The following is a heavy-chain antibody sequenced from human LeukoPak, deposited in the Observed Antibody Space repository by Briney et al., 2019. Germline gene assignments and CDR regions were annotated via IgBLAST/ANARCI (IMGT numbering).Heavy chain of an antibody. CDR3: ARGGGYCTNGVCYTKADFDY. D-gene: IGHD2-8*01. V-gene: IGHV1-2*04. CDR1: GYTFTGYY. CDR2: INPNSGGT. Sequence: ASVKVSCKASGYTFTGYYMHWVRQAPGQGLEWMGWINPNSGGTNYAQKFQGWVTMTRDTSISTAYMELSRLRSDDTAVYYCARGGGYCTNGVCYTKADFDYWGQGTLVTVSS. J-gene: IGHJ4*02.